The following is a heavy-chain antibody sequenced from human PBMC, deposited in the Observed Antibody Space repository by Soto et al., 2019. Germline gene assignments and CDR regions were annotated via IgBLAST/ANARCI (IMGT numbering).Heavy chain of an antibody. CDR2: IYHSGST. CDR3: ARGPPLLW. D-gene: IGHD2-21*01. CDR1: GGSISRGGYS. J-gene: IGHJ4*02. V-gene: IGHV4-30-2*01. Sequence: SETLSLTCAVSGGSISRGGYSWSWIRQPPGKGLECIGYIYHSGSTYYNPSLKSRVTISVDRSKNQFSLKLSSVTAADTAVYYCARGPPLLWWSQGTLVTVSS.